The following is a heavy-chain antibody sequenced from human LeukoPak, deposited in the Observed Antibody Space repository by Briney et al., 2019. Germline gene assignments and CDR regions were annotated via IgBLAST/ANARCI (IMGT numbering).Heavy chain of an antibody. CDR3: AGHQSGTMYAS. CDR2: IYNSGTA. J-gene: IGHJ5*02. CDR1: GDSISSSSYY. V-gene: IGHV4-39*01. Sequence: PSETLSLTCTVSGDSISSSSYYWVWIRQPPGKGLEWIGTIYNSGTAYYTPSLKSRVTISVGTSKNQVSLKLSSVTAADTAVYICAGHQSGTMYASWGQGTLVTVS. D-gene: IGHD1-7*01.